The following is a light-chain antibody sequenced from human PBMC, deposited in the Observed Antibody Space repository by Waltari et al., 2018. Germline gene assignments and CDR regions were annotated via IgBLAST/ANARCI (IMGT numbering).Light chain of an antibody. Sequence: EIVMTQSPDTLSVSPGETATLSCRASQSINSNVAWYQQRPGQAPRLLIYGASTRATGIPARFSGSGSGTEFTLTISSLQSEDFAVYYCQQFNNWAPWMFGQGTKVEIK. J-gene: IGKJ1*01. V-gene: IGKV3-15*01. CDR3: QQFNNWAPWM. CDR2: GAS. CDR1: QSINSN.